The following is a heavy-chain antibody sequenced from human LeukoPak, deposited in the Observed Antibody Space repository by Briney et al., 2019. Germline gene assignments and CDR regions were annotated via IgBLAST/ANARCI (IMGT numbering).Heavy chain of an antibody. CDR1: AGSFSGQA. CDR3: ARGMRSHYYDFTGLYYYYLDL. CDR2: IIPIFGST. D-gene: IGHD3/OR15-3a*01. Sequence: SVKVSCKACAGSFSGQAVTWVRQAPGQGPECLGRIIPIFGSTEYAQKFQGRVTITTDKSATTAYMELTGLTSDDTAVYYCARGMRSHYYDFTGLYYYYLDLWGKGTMVTVSS. V-gene: IGHV1-69*05. J-gene: IGHJ6*03.